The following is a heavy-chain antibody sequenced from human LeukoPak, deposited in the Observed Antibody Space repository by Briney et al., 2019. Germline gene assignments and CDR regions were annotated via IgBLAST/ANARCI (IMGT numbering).Heavy chain of an antibody. CDR1: GITFGDYA. Sequence: GGSLRLSCTASGITFGDYAMSWFRQAPGKGLEWVSFIRSKIYGASTEYAASVKGRFTISRDDSKSIAYLLMNSLKTEDTAVYYCTRGFSSSDYWGQGTLVTVSS. J-gene: IGHJ4*02. CDR2: IRSKIYGAST. D-gene: IGHD6-13*01. V-gene: IGHV3-49*03. CDR3: TRGFSSSDY.